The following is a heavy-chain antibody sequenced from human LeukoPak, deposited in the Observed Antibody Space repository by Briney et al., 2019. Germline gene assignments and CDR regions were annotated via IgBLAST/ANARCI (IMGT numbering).Heavy chain of an antibody. Sequence: GGSLRLSCAASGFTFSTYNMNWVRQAPGKGLEWVSFINTADYTYYAESVKGRFTISRDNSKNTLYLQMNSLRAEDTAVYSCAKNGEVLSWFDPWGQGTLVTVSS. CDR2: INTADYT. V-gene: IGHV3-66*01. J-gene: IGHJ5*02. CDR1: GFTFSTYN. CDR3: AKNGEVLSWFDP. D-gene: IGHD3-10*01.